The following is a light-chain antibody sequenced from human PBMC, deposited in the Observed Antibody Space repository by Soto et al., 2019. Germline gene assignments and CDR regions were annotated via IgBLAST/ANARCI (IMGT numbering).Light chain of an antibody. CDR1: QSVSNN. V-gene: IGKV3-15*01. J-gene: IGKJ5*01. CDR2: YAS. CDR3: QQYNNWPPIT. Sequence: EIMMTQSPATQSVSPGERATLSGRGSQSVSNNVAWYQQKPGQAPRLLIYYASTRATGIPARFSGSGSGTEFTLTISSLQSEDFALYYCQQYNNWPPITFGQGTRLEIK.